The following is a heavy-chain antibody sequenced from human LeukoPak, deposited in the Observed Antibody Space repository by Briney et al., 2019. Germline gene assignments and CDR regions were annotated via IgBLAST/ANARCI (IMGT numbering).Heavy chain of an antibody. V-gene: IGHV1-2*02. J-gene: IGHJ3*02. D-gene: IGHD7-27*01. Sequence: GASVKVSCKASGYTFTGYYMHWVRQAPGQGLEWMGWINPNSGGTNYAQKFQGRVTMTRDTSISTAYMELSRLRSDDTAVYYCARDRQNWGSDAFDIWGQGTMVTVSS. CDR3: ARDRQNWGSDAFDI. CDR2: INPNSGGT. CDR1: GYTFTGYY.